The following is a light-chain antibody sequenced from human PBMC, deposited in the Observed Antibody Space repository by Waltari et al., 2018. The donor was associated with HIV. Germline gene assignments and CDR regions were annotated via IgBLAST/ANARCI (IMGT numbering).Light chain of an antibody. Sequence: QSALTQPASVSGSPGQSITIPCPGTSSDVGNYNLVSWYQQHPGKVPKLIIFEVSERPSGVSDRFSGSKSVNTASLTISGLQAEDEADYYCCSYAGSSPLWVFGGGTKLTVL. CDR3: CSYAGSSPLWV. V-gene: IGLV2-23*02. CDR1: SSDVGNYNL. CDR2: EVS. J-gene: IGLJ3*02.